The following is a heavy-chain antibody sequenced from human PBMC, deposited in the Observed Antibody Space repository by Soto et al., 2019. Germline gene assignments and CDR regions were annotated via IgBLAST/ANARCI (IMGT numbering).Heavy chain of an antibody. D-gene: IGHD1-1*01. J-gene: IGHJ4*02. CDR2: SSDSGTFT. CDR1: GFTFSDYY. CDR3: ARSGDNYNLLDY. V-gene: IGHV3-11*06. Sequence: VVSLRISCAASGFTFSDYYMSWIRQAPGKGLEWLSYSSDSGTFTRYADSVKGRFSISRDNAKNSLYLQINSLRGEDTAIYYCARSGDNYNLLDYWGQGTPVTVSS.